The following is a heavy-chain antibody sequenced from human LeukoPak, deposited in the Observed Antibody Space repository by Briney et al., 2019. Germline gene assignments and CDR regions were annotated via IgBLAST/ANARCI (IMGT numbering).Heavy chain of an antibody. CDR3: ARIRFSGTTRSTNFDY. CDR1: GYTFTGYY. CDR2: INPNSVGP. J-gene: IGHJ4*02. D-gene: IGHD1-1*01. V-gene: IGHV1-2*06. Sequence: ASVKVSCKASGYTFTGYYMHWVRQAPGQGLEWMGRINPNSVGPNYAQKFQGRVTMTRDTSLSTACMELSRLRSDDTAVYYCARIRFSGTTRSTNFDYWGQGTLVTVSS.